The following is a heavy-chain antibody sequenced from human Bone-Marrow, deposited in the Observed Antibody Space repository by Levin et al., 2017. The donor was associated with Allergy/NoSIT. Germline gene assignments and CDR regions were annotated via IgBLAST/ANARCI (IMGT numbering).Heavy chain of an antibody. J-gene: IGHJ4*02. V-gene: IGHV3-74*01. CDR3: ARSLIVGASSGGDY. D-gene: IGHD1-26*01. CDR1: GFTFSSYW. CDR2: ISSDGRST. Sequence: PGESLKISCAASGFTFSSYWMHWVRQPPGKGLEWVSRISSDGRSTNYADSVKGRFTISRDNAKNTLYLQMNSLRPEDTAVYYCARSLIVGASSGGDYWGQGTLVTVSS.